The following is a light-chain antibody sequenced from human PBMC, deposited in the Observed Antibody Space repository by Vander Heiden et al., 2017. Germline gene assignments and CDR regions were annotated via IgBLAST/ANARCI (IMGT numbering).Light chain of an antibody. J-gene: IGKJ1*01. CDR3: KHYRR. V-gene: IGKV1-5*03. CDR2: KAS. CDR1: QSISSW. Sequence: DIQITQSPSTLPASVGDRVTLTRRASQSISSWFAWYQQKPGKAPKLLIYKASSLESGVSSRFSGSGSGTEFTVTCSRLQPDDFATHYIKHYRRLGKGTKVKIK.